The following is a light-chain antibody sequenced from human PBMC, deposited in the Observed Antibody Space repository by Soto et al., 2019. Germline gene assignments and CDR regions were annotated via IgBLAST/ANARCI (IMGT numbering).Light chain of an antibody. CDR3: QQYYNTPLT. V-gene: IGKV3-15*01. J-gene: IGKJ4*01. Sequence: EIVMTHSPATLAVSPGDTATLSCRASQSLGGNLAWYQQKPGQAPRLLMYGASTRATGIPARFSGSGSGTDFTLTISSLQAEDVAVYYCQQYYNTPLTFAGGTKVDIK. CDR2: GAS. CDR1: QSLGGN.